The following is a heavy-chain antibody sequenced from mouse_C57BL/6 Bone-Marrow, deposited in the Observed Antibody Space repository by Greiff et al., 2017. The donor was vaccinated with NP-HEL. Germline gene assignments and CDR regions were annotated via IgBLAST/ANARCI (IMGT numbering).Heavy chain of an antibody. J-gene: IGHJ1*03. V-gene: IGHV5-12*01. CDR3: ARHSYGSSFYWYFDV. Sequence: FTISRDNAKNTLYLQMSRLKSEDTAMYYCARHSYGSSFYWYFDVWGTGTTVTVSS. D-gene: IGHD1-1*01.